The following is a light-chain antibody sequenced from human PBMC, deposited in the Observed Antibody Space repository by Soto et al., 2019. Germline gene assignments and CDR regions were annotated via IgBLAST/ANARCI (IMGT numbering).Light chain of an antibody. CDR2: KAS. J-gene: IGKJ1*01. CDR3: QQSYSTPRT. CDR1: QTISSW. V-gene: IGKV1-5*03. Sequence: DIQMTQSPSTLSGSVGDRVTITCRASQTISSWLAWYQQKPGKAPKLLIYKASTLKSGVPSRFSGSGSGTEFTLTISSLQPEDFATYYCQQSYSTPRTFGQWTKVDIK.